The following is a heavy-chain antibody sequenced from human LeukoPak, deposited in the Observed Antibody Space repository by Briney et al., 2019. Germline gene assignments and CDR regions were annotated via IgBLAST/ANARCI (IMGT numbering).Heavy chain of an antibody. D-gene: IGHD2-2*01. CDR1: GFTFSSYA. V-gene: IGHV3-48*01. J-gene: IGHJ5*02. CDR2: ISSSSSTI. CDR3: ARGGAPYCSSTSCYEDRFDP. Sequence: GGSLRLSCAASGFTFSSYAMSWVRQAPGKGLEWVSYISSSSSTIYYADSVKGRFTISRDNAKNSLYLQMISLRAEDTAVYYCARGGAPYCSSTSCYEDRFDPWGQGTLVTVSS.